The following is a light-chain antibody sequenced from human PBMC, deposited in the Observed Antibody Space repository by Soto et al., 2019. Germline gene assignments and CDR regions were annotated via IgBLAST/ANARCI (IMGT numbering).Light chain of an antibody. CDR2: EVS. CDR3: SSYTSSSSVV. J-gene: IGLJ2*01. V-gene: IGLV2-14*01. Sequence: QSALTQPASVSGSPGQSITISCTGTSSDVGGYNYVSWYQQHPGKAPKLMIYEVSNRPPGVSNRFSGSKSGNTASLTISGLQDEDEADYYCSSYTSSSSVVFGGGTKLTVL. CDR1: SSDVGGYNY.